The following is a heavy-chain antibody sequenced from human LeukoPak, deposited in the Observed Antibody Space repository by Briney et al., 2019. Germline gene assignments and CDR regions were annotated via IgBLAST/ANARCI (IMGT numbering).Heavy chain of an antibody. CDR3: ARELRTFDS. J-gene: IGHJ4*02. CDR1: GFTFTSYW. CDR2: IKHNGDDL. D-gene: IGHD3-16*01. V-gene: IGHV3-7*01. Sequence: GRSLRLSCAASGFTFTSYWIACARQAPGKGLEWVANIKHNGDDLNYVDSVEGRFTISRDNAQNSLYLHMTSLRAEDTAVYYCARELRTFDSWGQGTLVTVSS.